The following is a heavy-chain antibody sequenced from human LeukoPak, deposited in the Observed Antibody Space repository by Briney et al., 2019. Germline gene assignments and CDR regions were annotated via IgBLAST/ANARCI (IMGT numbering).Heavy chain of an antibody. CDR2: IKQDGSEK. Sequence: GGSLRLSCAASGFTFSSYWMGWVRQAPGKGLEWVANIKQDGSEKYYVDSVKGRFTIFRDNAKNSLYLQMNSLRAEDTAVYYCARDPFGVPAAQSYYYYYMDVWGKGTTVTVSS. D-gene: IGHD2-2*01. CDR3: ARDPFGVPAAQSYYYYYMDV. CDR1: GFTFSSYW. V-gene: IGHV3-7*01. J-gene: IGHJ6*03.